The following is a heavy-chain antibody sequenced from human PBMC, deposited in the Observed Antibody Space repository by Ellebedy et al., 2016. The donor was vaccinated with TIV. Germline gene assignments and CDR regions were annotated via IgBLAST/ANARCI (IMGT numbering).Heavy chain of an antibody. D-gene: IGHD1-26*01. V-gene: IGHV3-7*01. J-gene: IGHJ3*02. CDR1: GFSFRSYW. CDR3: ATDGSYGDYLSPTHAFEI. Sequence: GESLKISCAASGFSFRSYWMSWVRQAPGKGLEWVANINQDGSQKYYVDSVKGRFTISRDSAKNSLYLQMNSLRVDDAAMYYCATDGSYGDYLSPTHAFEIWGQGTMLIVS. CDR2: INQDGSQK.